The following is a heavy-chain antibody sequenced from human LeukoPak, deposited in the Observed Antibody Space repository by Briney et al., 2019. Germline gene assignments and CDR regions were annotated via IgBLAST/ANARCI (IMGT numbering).Heavy chain of an antibody. J-gene: IGHJ4*02. CDR2: INPNNGDT. V-gene: IGHV1-2*02. CDR1: GYTFTAQY. D-gene: IGHD3-3*02. Sequence: ASVKVSCKASGYTFTAQYMHWVRQAPGQGLEWMGWINPNNGDTKYAQSFLGRVTMTRDTSTTTAYMELSSLRSDDTAVYFCASYPRGISTPPFDYWGREPWSPSPQ. CDR3: ASYPRGISTPPFDY.